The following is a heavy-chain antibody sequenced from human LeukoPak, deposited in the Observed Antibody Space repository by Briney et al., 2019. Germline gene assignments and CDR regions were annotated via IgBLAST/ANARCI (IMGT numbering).Heavy chain of an antibody. CDR1: GGSISSYY. J-gene: IGHJ4*02. CDR2: IYYSGST. V-gene: IGHV4-59*01. CDR3: ARDFDCSGGSCSDY. D-gene: IGHD2-15*01. Sequence: SETLSLTCTVSGGSISSYYWSWIRQPPGKGLEWIGYIYYSGSTNYNPSLKSRVTISVDTSKNQFSLKLSSVTAADTAVYYCARDFDCSGGSCSDYWGQGTLVTVSS.